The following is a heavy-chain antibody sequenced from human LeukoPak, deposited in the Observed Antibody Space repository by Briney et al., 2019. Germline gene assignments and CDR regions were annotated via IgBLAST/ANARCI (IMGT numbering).Heavy chain of an antibody. CDR1: GFTFSSYW. J-gene: IGHJ3*01. CDR3: ARGSDGAFDV. Sequence: GGSLRLSCAASGFTFSSYWMGWVRQAPGKGLQWVANIKPDGSQKYYVDSIKGRFTISRDNAKNSLSLQMNSLRAEDTAVFYCARGSDGAFDVWGQGTMVYVSS. D-gene: IGHD5-24*01. CDR2: IKPDGSQK. V-gene: IGHV3-7*04.